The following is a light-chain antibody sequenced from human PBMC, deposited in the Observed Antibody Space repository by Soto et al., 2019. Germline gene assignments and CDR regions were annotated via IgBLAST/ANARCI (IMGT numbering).Light chain of an antibody. Sequence: EIVMAQSPGTLSVSPGERSTLSCRASQSVSSKLAWYQQKPGQSPRLLIYGTSIRATGIPARFSGSGSGTEFTLTISNLQSEDFGVYYCQQYSNWPPFTFGQGTRLEVK. CDR3: QQYSNWPPFT. V-gene: IGKV3-15*01. J-gene: IGKJ5*01. CDR1: QSVSSK. CDR2: GTS.